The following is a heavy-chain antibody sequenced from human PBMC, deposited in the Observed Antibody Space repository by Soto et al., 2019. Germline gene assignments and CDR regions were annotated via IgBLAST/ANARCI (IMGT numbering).Heavy chain of an antibody. Sequence: QLQLQESGPGLVKPSETLSLTCTVSGGSISSSSYYWGWIRQPPGKGLEWIGSIYYSGNTYYNPSLKSRVTISVDTSKNQFSLTLSSVTAADTAVYYCARHDLTVTTNFDFWGQGTLVTVSS. D-gene: IGHD4-17*01. CDR2: IYYSGNT. J-gene: IGHJ4*02. CDR3: ARHDLTVTTNFDF. V-gene: IGHV4-39*01. CDR1: GGSISSSSYY.